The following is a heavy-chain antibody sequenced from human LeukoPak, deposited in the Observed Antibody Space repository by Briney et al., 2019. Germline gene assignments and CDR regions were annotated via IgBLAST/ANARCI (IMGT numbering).Heavy chain of an antibody. V-gene: IGHV1-69*13. D-gene: IGHD2-2*01. CDR3: ARGFVVVPAAYDY. CDR2: IIPIFGTA. Sequence: WASVKVSCKASGYTFTGYYMHWVRQAPGQGLEWMGRIIPIFGTANYAQKFQGRVTITADESTSTAYMELSSLRSEDTAVYYCARGFVVVPAAYDYWGQGTLVTVSS. CDR1: GYTFTGYY. J-gene: IGHJ4*02.